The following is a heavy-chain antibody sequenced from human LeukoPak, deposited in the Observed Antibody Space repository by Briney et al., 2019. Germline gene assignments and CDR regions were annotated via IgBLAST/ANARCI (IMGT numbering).Heavy chain of an antibody. Sequence: PSETLCLTCTVSGGSISSYYWSWIRQPPGKGLEWIGYIYYSGSTNYNPSLKSRVTISVDTSKNQFSLKLSSVTAADTAVYYCARMAPYDFDIWGQGTMVTVSS. CDR2: IYYSGST. CDR1: GGSISSYY. CDR3: ARMAPYDFDI. V-gene: IGHV4-59*12. D-gene: IGHD3-3*01. J-gene: IGHJ3*02.